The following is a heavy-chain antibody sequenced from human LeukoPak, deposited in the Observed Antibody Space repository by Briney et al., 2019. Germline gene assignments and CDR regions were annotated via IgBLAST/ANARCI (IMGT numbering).Heavy chain of an antibody. CDR2: IYSGGST. V-gene: IGHV3-66*01. Sequence: GGSLRLSCAASGFTFSSYSMNWVRQAPGKGLEWVSVIYSGGSTYYADSVKGRFTISRDNSKNTLYLQMNSLRAEDTAVYYCAREIGDYYDSSGYSVAFDIWGQGTMVTVSS. CDR1: GFTFSSYS. CDR3: AREIGDYYDSSGYSVAFDI. D-gene: IGHD3-22*01. J-gene: IGHJ3*02.